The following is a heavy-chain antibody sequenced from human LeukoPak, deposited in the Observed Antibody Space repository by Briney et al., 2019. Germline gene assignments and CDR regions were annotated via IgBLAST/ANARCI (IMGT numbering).Heavy chain of an antibody. J-gene: IGHJ4*02. CDR1: GFTFSSYA. D-gene: IGHD5-24*01. Sequence: GGSLRLSCAASGFTFSSYAMSWVRQAPGKGLEWVSAISGSGGSTYYADSVKGRFTISRDNSKNTLSLQMNSLRAEDTAVYYCAEGRLDGMGLLDYWGQGTLVTVSS. V-gene: IGHV3-23*01. CDR3: AEGRLDGMGLLDY. CDR2: ISGSGGST.